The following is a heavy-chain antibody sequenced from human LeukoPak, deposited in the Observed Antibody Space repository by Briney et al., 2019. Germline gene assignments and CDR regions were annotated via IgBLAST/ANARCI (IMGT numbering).Heavy chain of an antibody. V-gene: IGHV1-69*06. CDR1: GGTFSSYA. CDR3: ARERGSSSSYYYYYYMDV. D-gene: IGHD6-6*01. CDR2: IIPIFGTA. J-gene: IGHJ6*03. Sequence: ASVKVSCKASGGTFSSYAISWVRQAPGQGLEWMGGIIPIFGTANYAQKFQGRVTITADKSTSTAYMELSSLRSEDTAVYYCARERGSSSSYYYYYYMDVWGKGTTVTVSS.